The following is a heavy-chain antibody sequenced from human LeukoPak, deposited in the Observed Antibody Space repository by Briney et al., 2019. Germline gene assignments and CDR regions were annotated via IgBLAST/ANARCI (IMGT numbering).Heavy chain of an antibody. CDR3: AKGGIAAAGTLDY. Sequence: GGSLRLSCVASGFTFSSYGMHWVRQAPGKGLEWVAVISYDGSNKYYADSVKGRFTISRDNSKNTLYLQMNSLRAEDTAVYYCAKGGIAAAGTLDYWGQGTLVTVSS. CDR2: ISYDGSNK. V-gene: IGHV3-30*18. D-gene: IGHD6-13*01. J-gene: IGHJ4*02. CDR1: GFTFSSYG.